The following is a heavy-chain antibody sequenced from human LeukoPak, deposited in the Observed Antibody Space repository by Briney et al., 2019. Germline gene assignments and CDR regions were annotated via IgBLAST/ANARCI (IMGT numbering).Heavy chain of an antibody. Sequence: GESLRLSCAASGFIFSSYAMSWVRQAPGKGLEWVSVISGSGGSTYYADSVKGRLTISRDNSKNTLYLQMNSLRAEDTAVYYCAKDPPEDIVVVPAAIGFDYWGQGTLVTVSS. CDR1: GFIFSSYA. V-gene: IGHV3-23*01. CDR3: AKDPPEDIVVVPAAIGFDY. CDR2: ISGSGGST. D-gene: IGHD2-2*02. J-gene: IGHJ4*02.